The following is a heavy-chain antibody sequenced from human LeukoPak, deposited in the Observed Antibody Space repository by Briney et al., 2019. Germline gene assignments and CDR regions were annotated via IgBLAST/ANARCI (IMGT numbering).Heavy chain of an antibody. CDR3: AKGPQYYYDSSPYYPT. V-gene: IGHV3-23*01. CDR2: ISGSGGST. CDR1: GFTSDRYA. D-gene: IGHD3-22*01. Sequence: PGGSLRLSCAASGFTSDRYAMSWVRQAPGKGLESVSAISGSGGSTYYADSVKGRFTISRDNSKNTLYLQMNSLRAEDTAVYYCAKGPQYYYDSSPYYPTWGQGTLVTVSS. J-gene: IGHJ5*02.